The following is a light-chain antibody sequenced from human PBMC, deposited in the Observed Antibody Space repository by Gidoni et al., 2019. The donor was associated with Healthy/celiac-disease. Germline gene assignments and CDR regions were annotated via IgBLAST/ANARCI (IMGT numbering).Light chain of an antibody. CDR1: QSVSSN. J-gene: IGKJ1*01. Sequence: EIVMTQSPATLSVSPGERATLSCRASQSVSSNFAWYQQKPGQAPRLLIYGASTRAPGIPARFSGSGSWTEFTLTISSLQSEDFAVYYCQQYRGSFGQGTKVEIK. CDR2: GAS. V-gene: IGKV3-15*01. CDR3: QQYRGS.